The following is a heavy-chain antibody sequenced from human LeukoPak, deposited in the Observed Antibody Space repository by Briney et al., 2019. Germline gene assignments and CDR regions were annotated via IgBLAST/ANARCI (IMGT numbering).Heavy chain of an antibody. J-gene: IGHJ4*02. V-gene: IGHV3-9*03. D-gene: IGHD5-18*01. Sequence: PGGSLRLSCAASGFTFDDYGMHWVRQAPGKGLEWVSGISWNSGSIVYADSVKGRFTISRDSAKNSLYLQMNSLRAEDMALYYCAKGYSYGITYYFDYWGQGTLVTVSS. CDR2: ISWNSGSI. CDR3: AKGYSYGITYYFDY. CDR1: GFTFDDYG.